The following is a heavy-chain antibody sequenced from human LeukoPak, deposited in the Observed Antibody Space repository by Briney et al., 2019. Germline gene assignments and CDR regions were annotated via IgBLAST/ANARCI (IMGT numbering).Heavy chain of an antibody. CDR2: ISGDGTAR. CDR3: AKDTYYYGMDV. CDR1: GFTSSSYW. J-gene: IGHJ6*02. V-gene: IGHV3-74*01. Sequence: GGSLRLSCAASGFTSSSYWMHWVRQVPGKGLVWVSRISGDGTARNYADSVKGRFTISRDDAKNTVDLQMNSLRGEDTAVYYCAKDTYYYGMDVWGQGTTVTVSS.